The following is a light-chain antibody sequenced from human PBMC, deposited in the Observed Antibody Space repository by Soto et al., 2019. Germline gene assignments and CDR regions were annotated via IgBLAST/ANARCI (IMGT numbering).Light chain of an antibody. CDR2: DAS. CDR3: QQRSNWPPYT. CDR1: QSVNSN. V-gene: IGKV3-11*01. Sequence: EIVLTQSPATLSLSPGERATLSCRASQSVNSNLAWYQQKPGQAPRLLIFDASNRATGIPARFSGSGSGTDFTLTISSLEPEDFAVYHCQQRSNWPPYTFGQGTKLEIK. J-gene: IGKJ2*01.